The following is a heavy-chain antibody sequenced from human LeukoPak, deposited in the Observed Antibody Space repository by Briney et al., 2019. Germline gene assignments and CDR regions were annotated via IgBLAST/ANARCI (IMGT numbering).Heavy chain of an antibody. Sequence: GESLKISCKGSGYSFISYWIGWVRQMPGKGLEWMGIIYPGDSDTRYSPSFQGQVTISADKSISTAYLQWSSLKASDTAMYYCARSLQPPGGGIAAGSGFDYWGQGTLVTVSS. CDR2: IYPGDSDT. J-gene: IGHJ4*02. D-gene: IGHD6-13*01. V-gene: IGHV5-51*01. CDR3: ARSLQPPGGGIAAGSGFDY. CDR1: GYSFISYW.